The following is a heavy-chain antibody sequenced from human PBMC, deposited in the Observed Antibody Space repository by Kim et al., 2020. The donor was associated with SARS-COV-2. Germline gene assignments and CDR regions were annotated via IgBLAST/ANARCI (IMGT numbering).Heavy chain of an antibody. CDR1: GFTFSSYG. CDR2: IWYDGSNK. CDR3: AKDAYGSGSYYNYLWYYYYYCMDV. J-gene: IGHJ6*02. D-gene: IGHD3-10*01. Sequence: GGSLRLSCAASGFTFSSYGMHWVRQAPGKGLEWVAVIWYDGSNKYYADSVKGRFTISRDNSKNTLYLQMNSLRAEDTAVYYCAKDAYGSGSYYNYLWYYYYYCMDVWGQGTTVTVSS. V-gene: IGHV3-33*06.